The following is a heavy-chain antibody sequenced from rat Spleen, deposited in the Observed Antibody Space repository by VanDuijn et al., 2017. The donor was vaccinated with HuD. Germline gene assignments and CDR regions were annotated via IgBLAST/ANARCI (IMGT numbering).Heavy chain of an antibody. D-gene: IGHD1-4*01. CDR2: ISYDGSST. CDR3: SPLPGRNLAY. CDR1: GGTRRNEG. J-gene: IGHJ2*01. V-gene: IGHV5-29*01. Sequence: EGQRGEPGGGGGQPGRARKRPETAAGGTRRNEGRARARQAPTKGLEWVATISYDGSSTYYRDSVKGRFTISRDNAKSTLYLQMSSLRSEDTATYYCSPLPGRNLAYWGQGVVVTVSS.